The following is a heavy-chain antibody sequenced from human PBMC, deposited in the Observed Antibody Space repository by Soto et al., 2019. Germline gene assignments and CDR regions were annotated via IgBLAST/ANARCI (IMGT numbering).Heavy chain of an antibody. Sequence: TGGSLRLSCAASGFTFSSYWMHWVRQAPGKGLVWVSRINSDGSSTSYADSVKGRFTISRDNAKNTLYLQMNSLRAEDTAVYYCAREGYSYGPFGYYYYMDVWGKGTTVTVSS. V-gene: IGHV3-74*01. J-gene: IGHJ6*03. CDR2: INSDGSST. CDR3: AREGYSYGPFGYYYYMDV. CDR1: GFTFSSYW. D-gene: IGHD5-18*01.